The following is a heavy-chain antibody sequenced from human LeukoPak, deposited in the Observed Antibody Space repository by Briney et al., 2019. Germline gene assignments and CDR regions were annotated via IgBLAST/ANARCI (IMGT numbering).Heavy chain of an antibody. CDR1: GFTFSSYG. D-gene: IGHD3-22*01. Sequence: PGGSLRLSCAASGFTFSSYGMHWVRQAPGKGLEWVAVIWYDGSNKYYADSVKGRFTISRDNSKNTLYLQMNSLRAEDTAVYYCARDHLSTMTLGYWGQGTLVTVSS. CDR3: ARDHLSTMTLGY. V-gene: IGHV3-33*01. CDR2: IWYDGSNK. J-gene: IGHJ4*02.